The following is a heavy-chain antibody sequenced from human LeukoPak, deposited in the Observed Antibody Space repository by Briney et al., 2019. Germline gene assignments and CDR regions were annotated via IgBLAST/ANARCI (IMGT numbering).Heavy chain of an antibody. CDR2: IYYSGST. Sequence: SETLSLTCTVSGGSISSSSYYWGWIRQPPGKGLEWIGSIYYSGSTYYNPSLKSRVTISVDTSKNQFSLKLSSVTAADTAVYYCAREGTYYYDSSGYYLYWGQGTLVTVSS. D-gene: IGHD3-22*01. V-gene: IGHV4-39*07. J-gene: IGHJ4*02. CDR1: GGSISSSSYY. CDR3: AREGTYYYDSSGYYLY.